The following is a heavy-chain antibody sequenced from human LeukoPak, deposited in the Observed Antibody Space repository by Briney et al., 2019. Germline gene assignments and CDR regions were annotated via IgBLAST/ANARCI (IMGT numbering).Heavy chain of an antibody. J-gene: IGHJ4*02. V-gene: IGHV3-30-3*01. CDR1: GFTFSSYA. CDR3: ARDSALGVRGVIVN. D-gene: IGHD3-10*01. Sequence: GGSPRLSCAASGFTFSSYAMHWVRQAPGKGLEWVAVISYDGSNKYYADSVKGRFTISRDNSKNTLYLQMNSLRAEDTAVYYCARDSALGVRGVIVNWGQGTLVTVSS. CDR2: ISYDGSNK.